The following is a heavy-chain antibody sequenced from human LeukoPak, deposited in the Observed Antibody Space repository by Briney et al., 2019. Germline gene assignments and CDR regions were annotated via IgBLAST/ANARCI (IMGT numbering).Heavy chain of an antibody. D-gene: IGHD3-10*01. CDR1: DNSISSFY. Sequence: SETLSLTSTVSDNSISSFYWSWIRQPPGKGLEWIGFVYKTGHTNYNPSLKSRVAISLDGSKSQVSLRLTSVTAADTAVYYCAPHRFGEPHFEYWGRGTLVSVSS. CDR2: VYKTGHT. J-gene: IGHJ4*02. V-gene: IGHV4-59*08. CDR3: APHRFGEPHFEY.